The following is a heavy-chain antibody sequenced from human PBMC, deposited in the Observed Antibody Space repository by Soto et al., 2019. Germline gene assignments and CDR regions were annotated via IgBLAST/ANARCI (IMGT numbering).Heavy chain of an antibody. J-gene: IGHJ6*02. V-gene: IGHV4-59*12. Sequence: PSETLSLTCAVYGGSFSGYYWSWIRQPPGKGLEWIGYIYYSGSTNYNPSLKSRVTISVDTSKNQFSLKLSSVTAADTAVYYFTPQGAPRGRYYHYYYGREIWRQGTTVTVSS. CDR1: GGSFSGYY. CDR3: TPQGAPRGRYYHYYYGREI. CDR2: IYYSGST. D-gene: IGHD1-26*01.